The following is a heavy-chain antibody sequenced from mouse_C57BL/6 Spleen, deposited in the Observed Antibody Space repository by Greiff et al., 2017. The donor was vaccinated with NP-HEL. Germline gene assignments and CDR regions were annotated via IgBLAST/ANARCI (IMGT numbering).Heavy chain of an antibody. V-gene: IGHV5-17*01. D-gene: IGHD2-1*01. Sequence: EVQVVESGGGLVKPGGSLKLSCAASGFTFSDYGMHWVRQAPEKGLEWVAYISSGSSTIYYADTVKGRFTISRDNAKNTLFLQMTSLRSEDTAMYYCARKHGNYVGAMDYWGQGTSVTVSS. CDR2: ISSGSSTI. J-gene: IGHJ4*01. CDR3: ARKHGNYVGAMDY. CDR1: GFTFSDYG.